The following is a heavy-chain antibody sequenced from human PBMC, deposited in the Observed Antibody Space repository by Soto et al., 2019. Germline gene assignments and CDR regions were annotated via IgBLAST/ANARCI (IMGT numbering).Heavy chain of an antibody. CDR1: GFTSSDYY. Sequence: GGSLRLSCAASGFTSSDYYMSWIRQAPGKGLEWVSYISSSGSTIYYADSVKGRFTISRDNAKNSLYLQMNSLRAEDTAVYYCARDTEEYSGYDYYYYYYMDVWGKGTTVTVSS. D-gene: IGHD5-12*01. V-gene: IGHV3-11*01. CDR2: ISSSGSTI. CDR3: ARDTEEYSGYDYYYYYYMDV. J-gene: IGHJ6*03.